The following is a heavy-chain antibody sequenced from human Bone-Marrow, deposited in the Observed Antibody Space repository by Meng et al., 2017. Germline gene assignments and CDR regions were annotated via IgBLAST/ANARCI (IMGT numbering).Heavy chain of an antibody. Sequence: QVQPVQSGAEVKKSGASVKFSCKTSGYTFTSNDFNWVRQAPGQGLEWMGWINPNSGDAGYAQKFQGRVTITMNTSISTAYMELSSLRSEDTAVYYCARGPPFQHWGQGTLVTVSS. V-gene: IGHV1-8*03. J-gene: IGHJ1*01. CDR2: INPNSGDA. CDR3: ARGPPFQH. CDR1: GYTFTSND.